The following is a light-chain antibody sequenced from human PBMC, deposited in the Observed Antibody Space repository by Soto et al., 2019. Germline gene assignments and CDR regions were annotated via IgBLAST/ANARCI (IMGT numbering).Light chain of an antibody. J-gene: IGKJ3*01. CDR3: QEYYDTPYT. V-gene: IGKV4-1*01. CDR1: QSLLYSSNNKNY. Sequence: DIVMTQSPDSLAVSLGERATINCKSSQSLLYSSNNKNYLAWYQQKPRQPPKLLIYWASTRESGVPDRFSGSGSGTDFTLTISSLQAEDVAVYYCQEYYDTPYTFGPGTKVDIQ. CDR2: WAS.